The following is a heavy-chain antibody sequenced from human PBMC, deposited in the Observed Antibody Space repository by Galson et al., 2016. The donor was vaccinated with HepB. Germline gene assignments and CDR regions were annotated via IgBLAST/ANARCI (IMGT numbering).Heavy chain of an antibody. Sequence: SLRLSCAASGFSVSGSYMSWVRQSPGKGLEWVAVIYAGGTPYYRDSVKGRFTISRDTSNNILYLQMNSLRVDDTAVYYCARGPNYYDTTGPFDYWGQGTLVTASS. CDR1: GFSVSGSY. CDR2: IYAGGTP. D-gene: IGHD3-22*01. V-gene: IGHV3-53*01. CDR3: ARGPNYYDTTGPFDY. J-gene: IGHJ4*02.